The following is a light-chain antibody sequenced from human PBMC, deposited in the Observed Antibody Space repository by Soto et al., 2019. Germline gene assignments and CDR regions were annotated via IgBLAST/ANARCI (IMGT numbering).Light chain of an antibody. V-gene: IGKV3-15*01. CDR1: QSVSVN. CDR3: QQYNYRPPA. CDR2: GAS. Sequence: IVMTQSPATLSVSPGERAALSFRASQSVSVNLAWSQQTPGPAPTLLIYGASTRATGIPARFSGSGCGTEFTLTISSLKSEDFAVYYCQQYNYRPPAFGQGTRLEIK. J-gene: IGKJ5*01.